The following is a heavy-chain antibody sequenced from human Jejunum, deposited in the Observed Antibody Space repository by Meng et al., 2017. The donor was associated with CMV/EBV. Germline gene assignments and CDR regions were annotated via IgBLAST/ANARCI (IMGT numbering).Heavy chain of an antibody. D-gene: IGHD4-23*01. CDR1: VIGFH. CDR3: ARDRAYGGNIVFVDH. V-gene: IGHV1-2*02. J-gene: IGHJ4*02. Sequence: VIGFHIPWVRQAPGQGLEWMGRIIPNSGNTDYAQKFQGRVTLTRDTSISTAYMELNSLKSDDTAMYYCARDRAYGGNIVFVDHWGQGMLVTVSS. CDR2: IIPNSGNT.